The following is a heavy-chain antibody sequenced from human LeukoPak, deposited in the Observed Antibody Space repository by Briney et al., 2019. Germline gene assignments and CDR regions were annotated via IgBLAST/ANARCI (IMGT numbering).Heavy chain of an antibody. J-gene: IGHJ5*02. V-gene: IGHV1-46*01. CDR2: INPSGGST. Sequence: ASVTVSCKASGYTFTSYYMHWVRQAPGQGLEWMGIINPSGGSTSYAQKFQGRVTMTRDTSTSTVYMELSSLRSEDTAVYYCARDGSMALFDPWGQGTLVTVSS. CDR1: GYTFTSYY. D-gene: IGHD2/OR15-2a*01. CDR3: ARDGSMALFDP.